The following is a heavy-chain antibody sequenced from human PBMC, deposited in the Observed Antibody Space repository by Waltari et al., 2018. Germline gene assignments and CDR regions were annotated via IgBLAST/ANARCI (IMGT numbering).Heavy chain of an antibody. CDR1: GGSFSGYY. J-gene: IGHJ4*02. V-gene: IGHV4-34*01. D-gene: IGHD3-9*01. CDR2: INHSGST. CDR3: AGRLRYFVPSTGYFDY. Sequence: QVQLQQWGAGLLKPSETLSLTCAVYGGSFSGYYWSWICQHPGKGLEWIGEINHSGSTNYNPSLKSRVTISVDTSKNQFSLKLSSVTAADTAVYYCAGRLRYFVPSTGYFDYWGQGTLVTVSS.